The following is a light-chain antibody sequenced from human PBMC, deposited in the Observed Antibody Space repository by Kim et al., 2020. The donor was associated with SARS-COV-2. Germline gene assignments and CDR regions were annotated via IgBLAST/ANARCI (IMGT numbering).Light chain of an antibody. J-gene: IGLJ2*01. V-gene: IGLV3-21*01. CDR2: YDS. CDR1: NIGRKS. CDR3: QVWENTLRT. Sequence: SYELTQPPSVSVAPGKTARITCGGNNIGRKSIHWYQHKPGQAPVLVIYYDSDRPPGVSERFSASNSGNTATLAISNVEPGDEADYYCQVWENTLRTFGGGTQLTVL.